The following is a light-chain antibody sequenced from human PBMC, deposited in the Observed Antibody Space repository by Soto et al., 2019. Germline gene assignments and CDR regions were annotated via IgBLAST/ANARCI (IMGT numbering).Light chain of an antibody. Sequence: DIQLTQSPSSLSASVGDRVTIACRASQGISSYLAWYQQKPGKAPKLLIYAASTLQSGVPSRFSGSGSGTDFTLTISSLQPEDFATYYCQQLNSEWTFGQGTKVDIK. J-gene: IGKJ1*01. CDR1: QGISSY. CDR2: AAS. CDR3: QQLNSEWT. V-gene: IGKV1-9*01.